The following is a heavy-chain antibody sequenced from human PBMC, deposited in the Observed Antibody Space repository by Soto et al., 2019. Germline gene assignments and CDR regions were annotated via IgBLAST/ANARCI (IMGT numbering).Heavy chain of an antibody. CDR1: GFTFSDYI. J-gene: IGHJ1*01. Sequence: QVQLVESGGGVVQPGTSLTLSCAASGFTFSDYIMHWVRQPPGRGPEWVALISHDATNKHYPDSTEGRFTISRDNSKNMLYLRIDSLRPDDTAVFYCAREDYGSGRAGLCEQWGRGALVTVSS. D-gene: IGHD6-19*01. CDR3: AREDYGSGRAGLCEQ. V-gene: IGHV3-30*04. CDR2: ISHDATNK.